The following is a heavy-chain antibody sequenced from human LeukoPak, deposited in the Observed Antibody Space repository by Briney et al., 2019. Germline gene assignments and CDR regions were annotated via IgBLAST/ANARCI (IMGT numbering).Heavy chain of an antibody. D-gene: IGHD5-24*01. Sequence: SETLSLTCTVSGGYVSRDHWSWIRQRPGKGLEWIGYIYDIGSTIYNPSLQSRVTMSVDTSRNQLSLKLTSVTAADTAVYFCATGRDAYKTGYWGQGTLVTVSS. V-gene: IGHV4-59*02. CDR2: IYDIGST. CDR3: ATGRDAYKTGY. CDR1: GGYVSRDH. J-gene: IGHJ4*02.